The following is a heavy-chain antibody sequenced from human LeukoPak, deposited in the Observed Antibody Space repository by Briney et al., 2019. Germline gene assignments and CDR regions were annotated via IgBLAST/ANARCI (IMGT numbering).Heavy chain of an antibody. J-gene: IGHJ4*02. CDR2: FAGSDTTK. D-gene: IGHD3-22*01. CDR1: GFDFGAYE. V-gene: IGHV3-48*03. Sequence: GGSLRLSCATSGFDFGAYEMNWVRQAPGKGLEWVAYFAGSDTTKYYADSVRGRFTISRDNAKNSLYLQMNSLRAEDTALYYCTTLGYHLDSWGQGTLVTVSS. CDR3: TTLGYHLDS.